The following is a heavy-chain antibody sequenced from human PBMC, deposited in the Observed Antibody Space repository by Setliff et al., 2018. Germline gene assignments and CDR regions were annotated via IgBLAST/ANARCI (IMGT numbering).Heavy chain of an antibody. CDR1: GYPISRGFY. CDR2: VYHSGSS. CDR3: ARGRNVAARLLDS. V-gene: IGHV4-38-2*02. J-gene: IGHJ4*02. Sequence: SETLSLTCTVSGYPISRGFYWGWIRQSPGKGLEWIGSVYHSGSSYQNPSLKSRVTIPVDTSKDQFSLKLISMTAADTAVYYCARGRNVAARLLDSWGQGTLVTVSS. D-gene: IGHD6-6*01.